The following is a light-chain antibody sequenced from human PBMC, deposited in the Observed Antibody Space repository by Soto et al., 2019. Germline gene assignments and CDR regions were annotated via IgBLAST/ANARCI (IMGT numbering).Light chain of an antibody. V-gene: IGLV2-14*01. Sequence: QSVLTQPASVSGSPGQSITISCTGTSSDVGGYNYVSWYQQHPGKAPKLMIYDVSYRPSGVSNRFSGSKSGDTASLTISGLQAEDEADYYCSSYKGSTSYVFGTGTKVTVL. CDR1: SSDVGGYNY. CDR2: DVS. CDR3: SSYKGSTSYV. J-gene: IGLJ1*01.